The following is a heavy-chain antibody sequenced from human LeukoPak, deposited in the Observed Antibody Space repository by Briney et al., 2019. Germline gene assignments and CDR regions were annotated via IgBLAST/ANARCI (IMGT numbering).Heavy chain of an antibody. Sequence: SVKVSCKASGGTFSSYAISWVRQAPGQGLEWMGRIIPILGIANYAQKFQGRVTITADKSTSTAYMELSSLRSEDTAVYCCATLTTVTTLYYYYGMDVWGQGTTVTVSS. D-gene: IGHD4-11*01. CDR3: ATLTTVTTLYYYYGMDV. CDR2: IIPILGIA. J-gene: IGHJ6*02. CDR1: GGTFSSYA. V-gene: IGHV1-69*04.